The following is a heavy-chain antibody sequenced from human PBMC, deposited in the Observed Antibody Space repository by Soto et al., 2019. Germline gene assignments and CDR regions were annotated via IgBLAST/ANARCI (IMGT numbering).Heavy chain of an antibody. CDR3: ARVSDRSRYYLPFDP. V-gene: IGHV4-59*01. CDR2: IYSSGST. CDR1: GDSISRDY. D-gene: IGHD6-13*01. Sequence: SETLSLTCTVSGDSISRDYWSWIRQPPGKGLEWIGYIYSSGSTNYNPSLKSRVTISLDTSKNQFSLNLNSVTDEDTAVYYCARVSDRSRYYLPFDPWGQGTLVTVSS. J-gene: IGHJ5*02.